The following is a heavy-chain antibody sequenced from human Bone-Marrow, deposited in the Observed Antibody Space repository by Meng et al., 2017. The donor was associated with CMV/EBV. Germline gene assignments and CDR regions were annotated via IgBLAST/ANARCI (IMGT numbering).Heavy chain of an antibody. Sequence: SETLSLTCAVYGGSFSGYYWSWIRQPPGKGLEWIGEINHSGSTNYNPSLKSRVTISVDTSKNQFSLELSSVTAADTAVYYCARDLGGSYPNWGQGTLVTVSS. CDR2: INHSGST. V-gene: IGHV4-34*01. CDR1: GGSFSGYY. D-gene: IGHD1-26*01. CDR3: ARDLGGSYPN. J-gene: IGHJ4*02.